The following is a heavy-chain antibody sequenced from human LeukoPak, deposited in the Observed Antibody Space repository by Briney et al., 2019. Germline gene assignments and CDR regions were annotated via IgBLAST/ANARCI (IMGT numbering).Heavy chain of an antibody. D-gene: IGHD1-1*01. V-gene: IGHV3-48*01. CDR2: ISSSSINI. CDR1: GFTFSGYS. J-gene: IGHJ4*02. Sequence: GGSLRLSCATSGFTFSGYSMNWVRQAPGKGLEWISYISSSSINIHYGDSVKGRFTISRDNAENSLYLQMNSLRAEDTAVYYCARDSIQLWPNAIDFRGQGTLVTVSS. CDR3: ARDSIQLWPNAIDF.